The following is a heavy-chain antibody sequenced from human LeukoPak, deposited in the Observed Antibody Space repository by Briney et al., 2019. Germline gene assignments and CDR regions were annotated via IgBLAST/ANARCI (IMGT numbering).Heavy chain of an antibody. CDR2: ISGSGGST. Sequence: GGSLRLSCAASGFNFGTYAMNWVRQAPGKGLEWVSCISGSGGSTYYADSVKGRFTISSDNSKNTVSLQMNSLRGDDTAVYYCARDGEPRYWGSGYYYGMDVWGQGATVTVSS. D-gene: IGHD7-27*01. CDR3: ARDGEPRYWGSGYYYGMDV. CDR1: GFNFGTYA. J-gene: IGHJ6*02. V-gene: IGHV3-23*01.